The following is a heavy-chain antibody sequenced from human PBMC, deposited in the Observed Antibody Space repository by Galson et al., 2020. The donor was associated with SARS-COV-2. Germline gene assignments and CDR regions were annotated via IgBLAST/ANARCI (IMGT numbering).Heavy chain of an antibody. J-gene: IGHJ4*02. D-gene: IGHD2-2*01. CDR2: INNDGSDT. V-gene: IGHV3-74*01. CDR1: GFTFNNYC. Sequence: GGSLRLSCAASGFTFNNYCMHWVRQPPGKGLEWVSRINNDGSDTFYAGSVKGRFTISRDNAGHTLYLHMNSLRAEDTAIYYCAMNYQLDSWGQGTLVTVSS. CDR3: AMNYQLDS.